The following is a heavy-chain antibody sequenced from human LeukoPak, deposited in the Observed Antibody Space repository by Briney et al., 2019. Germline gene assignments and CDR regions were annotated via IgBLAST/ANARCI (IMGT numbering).Heavy chain of an antibody. V-gene: IGHV4-61*02. CDR3: AREEGRYSGSYFDY. D-gene: IGHD1-26*01. J-gene: IGHJ4*02. Sequence: SETLSLTCTVSGGSISSGSYYWSWIRQPAGEGLEWIGRIYTSGSTNYNPSLKSRVTISVDTSKNQFSLKLSSVTAADTAVYYCAREEGRYSGSYFDYWGQGTLVTVSS. CDR2: IYTSGST. CDR1: GGSISSGSYY.